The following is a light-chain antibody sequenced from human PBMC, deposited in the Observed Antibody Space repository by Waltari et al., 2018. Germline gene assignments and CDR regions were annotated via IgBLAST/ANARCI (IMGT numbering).Light chain of an antibody. J-gene: IGLJ3*02. CDR3: QSYDYYNQAIV. V-gene: IGLV6-57*04. CDR1: SGRIAGNY. Sequence: NFILTQPHSVSDSPGKTVTISCTRSSGRIAGNYFQWYQQRPGSAPTIVIYEDNRRPSGVPDRFSGSIDSSSNSASLTISGLKTEDEADYYCQSYDYYNQAIVFGGGTKLTVL. CDR2: EDN.